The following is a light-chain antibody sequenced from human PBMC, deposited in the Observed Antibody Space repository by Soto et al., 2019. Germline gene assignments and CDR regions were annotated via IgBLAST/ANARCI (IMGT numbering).Light chain of an antibody. J-gene: IGKJ1*01. CDR2: EAS. CDR3: QQYNNFWT. V-gene: IGKV1-5*03. CDR1: QSVNIW. Sequence: DIQMTQLPSALSASVGDRVTITCRASQSVNIWLAWYQQKPGKAPKLLISEASTVETGVPARFSGSGSGTQFTLTISSLQPDDLATYYCQQYNNFWTFGQGTKVQIK.